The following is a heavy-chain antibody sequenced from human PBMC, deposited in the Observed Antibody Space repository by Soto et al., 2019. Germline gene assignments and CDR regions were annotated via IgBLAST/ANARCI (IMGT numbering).Heavy chain of an antibody. CDR1: GFTFSTNA. CDR3: AKNPTDF. J-gene: IGHJ4*02. V-gene: IGHV3-23*01. CDR2: IDLSGHYT. Sequence: PGGSLRLSCAASGFTFSTNAMSWVRQAPGKGLEWVSAIDLSGHYTYYADSVKGRFTISRDNSKNTLFLQMNSLRAEDTAVYFCAKNPTDFWGQGTLVTVSS.